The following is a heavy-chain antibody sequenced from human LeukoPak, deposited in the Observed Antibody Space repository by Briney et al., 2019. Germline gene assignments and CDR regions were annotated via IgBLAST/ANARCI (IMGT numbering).Heavy chain of an antibody. D-gene: IGHD2-15*01. CDR2: IKQDGTDK. Sequence: GGSLRLSCAASGFTFSSFWMTWVRQAPGKRLEYVANIKQDGTDKYYVGPVKGRFTISRDNAKSTLYLQMTSLRAEDTAVYYCARDYTYCSGSRCYDRFDYWGQGIRVTVSS. V-gene: IGHV3-7*01. CDR3: ARDYTYCSGSRCYDRFDY. CDR1: GFTFSSFW. J-gene: IGHJ4*02.